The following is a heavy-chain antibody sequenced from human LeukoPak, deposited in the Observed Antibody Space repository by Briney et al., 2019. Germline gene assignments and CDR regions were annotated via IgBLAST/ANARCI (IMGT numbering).Heavy chain of an antibody. Sequence: GGSLRLSCAASGFTFSSYGMHWVRQAPGKGLEWVSSISSSSSYIYYADSVKGRFTISRDNAKNSLYLQMNSLRAEDTAVYYCARDGRDGYNSGLYYYYYMDVWGKGTTVTVSS. CDR1: GFTFSSYG. J-gene: IGHJ6*03. CDR3: ARDGRDGYNSGLYYYYYMDV. CDR2: ISSSSSYI. V-gene: IGHV3-21*01. D-gene: IGHD5-24*01.